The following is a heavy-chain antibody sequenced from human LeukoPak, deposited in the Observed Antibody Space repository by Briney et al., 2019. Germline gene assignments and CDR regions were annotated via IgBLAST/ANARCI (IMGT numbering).Heavy chain of an antibody. CDR1: GGSISSYY. D-gene: IGHD6-19*01. CDR3: AREGAVAGDFDY. Sequence: SETLPLTCTVSGGSISSYYWSWIRQPPGKGLEWIGYIYYSGSTNYNPSLKSRVTISVDTSKNQFSLKLSSVTAADTAVYYCAREGAVAGDFDYWGQGTLVTVSS. CDR2: IYYSGST. V-gene: IGHV4-59*01. J-gene: IGHJ4*02.